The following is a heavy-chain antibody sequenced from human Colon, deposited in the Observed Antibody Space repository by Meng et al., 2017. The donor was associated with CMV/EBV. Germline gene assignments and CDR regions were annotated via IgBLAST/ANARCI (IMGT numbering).Heavy chain of an antibody. CDR2: IYYSGST. J-gene: IGHJ6*02. CDR1: GGSISSYY. V-gene: IGHV4-59*01. CDR3: ARADSLTTADYYDYGMDV. Sequence: SETLSLTCTVSGGSISSYYWSWIRQPPGKGLEWIGYIYYSGSTNYNPSLKSRVTISVDTSKNQFSLKLSSVTAADTAVYYCARADSLTTADYYDYGMDVWGQGTTVTVSS. D-gene: IGHD4-11*01.